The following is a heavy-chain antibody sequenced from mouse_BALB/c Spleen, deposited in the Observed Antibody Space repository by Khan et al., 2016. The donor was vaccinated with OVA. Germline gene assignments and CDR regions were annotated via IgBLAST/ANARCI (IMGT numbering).Heavy chain of an antibody. V-gene: IGHV9-3-1*01. CDR3: ERKDGGY. J-gene: IGHJ2*01. Sequence: QIQLVQSGPELKKPGETVKISCKAFGYTFKDYVMNWVKQSPGEGLKWMGWMNTYTGEPTYADDFEGRFAFSLETSANTAYLQISSLQDEDTATNFCERKDGGYWGQGTARTVSS. CDR2: MNTYTGEP. CDR1: GYTFKDYV.